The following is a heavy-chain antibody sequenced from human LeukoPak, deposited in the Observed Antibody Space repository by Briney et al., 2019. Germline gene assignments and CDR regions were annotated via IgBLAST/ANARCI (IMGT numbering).Heavy chain of an antibody. Sequence: SVKVSCKASGGTFSSYAISWVRQAPGQGLEWMGRIIPILGIANYAQKFQGRVTITADKSTSTAYMELSSLRSEDTAVYYYARSTGDYYDSSGSVAWGQGTLVTVSS. CDR2: IIPILGIA. D-gene: IGHD3-22*01. CDR1: GGTFSSYA. V-gene: IGHV1-69*04. J-gene: IGHJ4*02. CDR3: ARSTGDYYDSSGSVA.